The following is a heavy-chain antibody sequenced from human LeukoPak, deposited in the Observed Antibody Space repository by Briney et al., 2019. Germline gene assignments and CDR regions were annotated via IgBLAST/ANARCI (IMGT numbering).Heavy chain of an antibody. CDR3: AMGVGAPEDLAVAADFDY. Sequence: GASVKVSCKASGYSFTGYYMHWVRQAPGQGLEWMGWINPIFGTANYAQKFQGRVTITADKSTSTAYMELSSLRSEDTAVYYCAMGVGAPEDLAVAADFDYWGQGTLVTVSS. CDR1: GYSFTGYY. D-gene: IGHD6-19*01. V-gene: IGHV1-69*06. J-gene: IGHJ4*02. CDR2: INPIFGTA.